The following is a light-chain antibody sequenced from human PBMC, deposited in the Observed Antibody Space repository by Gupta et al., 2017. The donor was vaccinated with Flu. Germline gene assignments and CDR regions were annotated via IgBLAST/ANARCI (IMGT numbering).Light chain of an antibody. J-gene: IGLJ3*02. CDR2: SNT. V-gene: IGLV1-47*02. CDR1: RSDLGGNY. CDR3: AAWDASLSGWV. Sequence: ISGSGSRSDLGGNYGYWNQQFPGTSPKLLIYSNTKRDSGVPDRFSGSKSGTSASLTISGIRAEDEADYFCAAWDASLSGWVFGGGTKLTVL.